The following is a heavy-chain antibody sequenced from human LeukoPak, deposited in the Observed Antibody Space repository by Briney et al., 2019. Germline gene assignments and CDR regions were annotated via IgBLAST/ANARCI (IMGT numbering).Heavy chain of an antibody. CDR1: GGSFSGYY. J-gene: IGHJ6*03. D-gene: IGHD2-15*01. CDR2: INHSGST. Sequence: SETLSLTCAVYGGSFSGYYWSWIRQPPGKGLEWIGEINHSGSTNYNPSLKSRVTISVDTSKNQFSLKLSSVTAADTAVYYCARLKGHCSGGSCYSCYYYYYMDVWGQGTTVTVSS. CDR3: ARLKGHCSGGSCYSCYYYYYMDV. V-gene: IGHV4-34*01.